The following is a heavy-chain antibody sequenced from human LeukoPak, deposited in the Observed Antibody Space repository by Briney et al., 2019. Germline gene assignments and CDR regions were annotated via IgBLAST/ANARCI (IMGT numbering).Heavy chain of an antibody. CDR2: IKQDGSEK. D-gene: IGHD5-12*01. CDR3: AREGGYGGVFDY. V-gene: IGHV3-7*05. J-gene: IGHJ4*02. Sequence: GSLRLSCAASGFTFSSYWMTWVRQAPGKGLEWVANIKQDGSEKYYVGSVKGRFTISRDNTKNSLYLQMNSLRAEDTAVYYCAREGGYGGVFDYWGQGTLVTVSS. CDR1: GFTFSSYW.